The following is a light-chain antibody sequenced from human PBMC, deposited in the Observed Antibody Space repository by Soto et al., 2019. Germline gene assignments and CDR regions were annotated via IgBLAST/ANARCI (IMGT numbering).Light chain of an antibody. CDR2: AAS. J-gene: IGKJ4*01. CDR3: QKYDSVPLT. Sequence: DIQMTQSPSSLSASVGDRVTITCRASQGINNFVAWYQQKPGEVPKLLIYAASTLQSGVPSRFSGSGFGTDCVLTISSLEPEDVATYYCQKYDSVPLTFGGGTRVEIK. CDR1: QGINNF. V-gene: IGKV1-27*01.